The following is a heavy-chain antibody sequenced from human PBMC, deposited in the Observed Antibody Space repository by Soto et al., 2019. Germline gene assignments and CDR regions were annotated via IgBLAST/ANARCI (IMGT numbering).Heavy chain of an antibody. V-gene: IGHV1-69*13. D-gene: IGHD1-7*01. J-gene: IGHJ4*02. CDR3: ARVWEDAYNWTYGPPIN. Sequence: SVKVSCKASGGTFSSYAISWVRQAPGQGLEWMGGIIPIFGTANYAQKFQGRVTITADESTSAAYMELSSLRSEDTAVYYCARVWEDAYNWTYGPPINWGQGTLVTVSS. CDR2: IIPIFGTA. CDR1: GGTFSSYA.